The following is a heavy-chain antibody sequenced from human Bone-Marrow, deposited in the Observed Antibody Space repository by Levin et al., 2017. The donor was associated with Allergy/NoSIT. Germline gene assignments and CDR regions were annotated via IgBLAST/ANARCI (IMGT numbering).Heavy chain of an antibody. J-gene: IGHJ5*02. Sequence: ASETLSLTCAVYGDSFNDYYWSWIRQAPGKGLEWIGEITYRGKTHYNPSLTGRLTTSVDTSKNQFSLTMTSVTAADTAIYYCARGQKIRGFVKSWFDPWGQGILVTVSS. CDR3: ARGQKIRGFVKSWFDP. D-gene: IGHD3-10*01. V-gene: IGHV4-34*01. CDR1: GDSFNDYY. CDR2: ITYRGKT.